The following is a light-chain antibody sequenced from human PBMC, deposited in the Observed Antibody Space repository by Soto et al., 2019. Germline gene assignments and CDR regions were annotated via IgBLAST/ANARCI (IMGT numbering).Light chain of an antibody. CDR1: SSDVGGYNS. CDR2: GVS. Sequence: QSALTQPPSASGSPGQSVTISCTGTSSDVGGYNSVSWYQQHPGKAPKVMIYGVSTRPSGVPDRFSGSKSGNTASLTVSGLPAEDEDDYYCSSHSGRNSRVVFGGGTKVTVL. CDR3: SSHSGRNSRVV. J-gene: IGLJ2*01. V-gene: IGLV2-8*01.